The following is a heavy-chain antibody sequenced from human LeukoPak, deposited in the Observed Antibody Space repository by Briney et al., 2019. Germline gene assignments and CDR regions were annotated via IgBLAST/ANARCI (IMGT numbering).Heavy chain of an antibody. Sequence: SETLSLTCSVSGYSISSGYYWGWIRQPPGKALEWIGNIFYSGSTYYSPSLKSRVTISLDTSRNQFSLKLNSVTAADTAVYYCAKSNGYGLIDIWGQGTMVTVSS. D-gene: IGHD3-22*01. CDR3: AKSNGYGLIDI. CDR1: GYSISSGYY. CDR2: IFYSGST. J-gene: IGHJ3*02. V-gene: IGHV4-38-2*02.